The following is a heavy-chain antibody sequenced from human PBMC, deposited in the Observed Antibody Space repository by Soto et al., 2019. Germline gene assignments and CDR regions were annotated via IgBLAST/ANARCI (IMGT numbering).Heavy chain of an antibody. CDR3: ARGTYYYDSSGYTNFDY. V-gene: IGHV4-39*01. D-gene: IGHD3-22*01. CDR2: IYYSGST. J-gene: IGHJ4*02. CDR1: GGSISSSSYY. Sequence: SETLSLTCTVSGGSISSSSYYWGWIRQPPGKGLEWIGSIYYSGSTYYNPSLKSRVTISVDTSKNQFSLKLSSVTAADTAVYYCARGTYYYDSSGYTNFDYRGPGTLVTVS.